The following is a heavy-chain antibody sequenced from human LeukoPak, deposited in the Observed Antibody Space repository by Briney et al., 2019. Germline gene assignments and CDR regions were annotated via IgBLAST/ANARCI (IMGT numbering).Heavy chain of an antibody. Sequence: ASVKVSCKASGYTFNTYGISWVRQAPGQGLEWMGWISTYDGNTDYAQNLRGRVTMTTDTSTSTAYMELRSLRSDDTAVYYCARDSVDGSGTYYNDSPDYWGQGTLVTVSS. J-gene: IGHJ4*02. CDR2: ISTYDGNT. CDR3: ARDSVDGSGTYYNDSPDY. D-gene: IGHD3-10*01. V-gene: IGHV1-18*01. CDR1: GYTFNTYG.